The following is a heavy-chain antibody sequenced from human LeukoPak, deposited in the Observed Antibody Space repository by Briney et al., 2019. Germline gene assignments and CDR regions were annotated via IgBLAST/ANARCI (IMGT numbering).Heavy chain of an antibody. CDR3: VACSGGSCYGHYYYYYGMDV. J-gene: IGHJ6*02. D-gene: IGHD2-15*01. CDR1: GFTFSNYA. CDR2: ISGGGRTT. V-gene: IGHV3-23*01. Sequence: PGGSLRLSCAASGFTFSNYAMSWVRQAPGKGLEWVSGISGGGRTTYYADSVEGRFTISRDNSKNTLYLQMSSLRAEDTAVYYCVACSGGSCYGHYYYYYGMDVWGQGTTVTVSS.